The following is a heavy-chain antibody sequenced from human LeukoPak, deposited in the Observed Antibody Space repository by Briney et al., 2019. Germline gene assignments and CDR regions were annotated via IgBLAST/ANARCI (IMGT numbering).Heavy chain of an antibody. CDR1: GYTFTNNF. J-gene: IGHJ5*02. Sequence: GASVKVSCKASGYTFTNNFMHWGRQAPGQGLEWIGIINPSGDNKWYAQKFQRRGTMTRDMATSTDYLEVSSLRSEDTAVYYCERDNSLRDTAWWFDPWGQGTLATVSS. CDR3: ERDNSLRDTAWWFDP. V-gene: IGHV1-46*01. CDR2: INPSGDNK. D-gene: IGHD5-24*01.